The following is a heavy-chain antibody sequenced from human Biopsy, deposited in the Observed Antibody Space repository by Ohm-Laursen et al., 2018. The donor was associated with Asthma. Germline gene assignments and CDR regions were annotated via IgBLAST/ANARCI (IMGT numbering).Heavy chain of an antibody. J-gene: IGHJ6*02. D-gene: IGHD3-16*01. CDR2: IYSGGTP. V-gene: IGHV3-53*01. CDR3: AKDRFDNSVTSKYYYYGIDV. CDR1: GFTVSRDH. Sequence: GSLRLSCAASGFTVSRDHMFWVRQAPGKGLEWVSVIYSGGTPHTADSVRGRFTISRDNVRNRLHLQMSSLRLDDSAAYHCAKDRFDNSVTSKYYYYGIDVWGQGTTATVSS.